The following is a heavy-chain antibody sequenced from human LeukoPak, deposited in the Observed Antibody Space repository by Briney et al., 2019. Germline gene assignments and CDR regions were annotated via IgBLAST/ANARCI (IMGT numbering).Heavy chain of an antibody. CDR2: IYTSGST. Sequence: TSETLSLTCTVTGGSISSYYWRWIRQPAGMGLEWIGRIYTSGSTNYNPSLKSRVTMSVDTSKNQFSLKLSSVTAADTAVYHCARDSRQRAIYYYYMDVWGKGTTVTVSS. CDR1: GGSISSYY. CDR3: ARDSRQRAIYYYYMDV. V-gene: IGHV4-4*07. J-gene: IGHJ6*03. D-gene: IGHD5-18*01.